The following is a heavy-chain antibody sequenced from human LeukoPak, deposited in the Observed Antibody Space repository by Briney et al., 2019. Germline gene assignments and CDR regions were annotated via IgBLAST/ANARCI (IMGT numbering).Heavy chain of an antibody. D-gene: IGHD5-24*01. CDR2: IIPFLAIA. CDR3: VRWLQPGQLYYYYYGMDV. Sequence: SVKVSCKASGGTFSSYAISWVRQAPGQGLEWMGRIIPFLAIANSAQKFQGRVTITADKSTSTAYMELSSLRSEDTAVYYCVRWLQPGQLYYYYYGMDVWGQGTTVTVSS. CDR1: GGTFSSYA. V-gene: IGHV1-69*04. J-gene: IGHJ6*02.